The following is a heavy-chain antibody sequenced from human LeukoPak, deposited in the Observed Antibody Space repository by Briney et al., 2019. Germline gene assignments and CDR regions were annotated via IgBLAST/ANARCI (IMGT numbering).Heavy chain of an antibody. CDR2: ISAYNGNT. CDR3: ARDRNFAPPGWFDP. V-gene: IGHV1-18*01. J-gene: IGHJ5*02. D-gene: IGHD3-3*02. CDR1: GYTFTSYG. Sequence: ASVKVSCKACGYTFTSYGISWVRQAPGQGCEWMVWISAYNGNTNYAQKLQSRVTMTTDPSTSPAYMELRSLRSDDTAVYYCARDRNFAPPGWFDPWGQGTLVTVSS.